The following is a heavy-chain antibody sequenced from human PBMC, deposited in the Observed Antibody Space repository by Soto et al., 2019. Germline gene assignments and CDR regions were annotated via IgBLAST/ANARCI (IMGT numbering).Heavy chain of an antibody. D-gene: IGHD2-8*01. Sequence: QVQLQESGPGLVKPSQTLSLTCTVSGGSMSSGGYYWSWISQHPGKGLEWIGYIYYSGSTYYNPSLKSRVTISVDTSKNQFSLKLSSVTAADTAVYYCASSRTNGASQYYFDYWGQGTLVTVSS. V-gene: IGHV4-31*03. CDR3: ASSRTNGASQYYFDY. CDR2: IYYSGST. J-gene: IGHJ4*02. CDR1: GGSMSSGGYY.